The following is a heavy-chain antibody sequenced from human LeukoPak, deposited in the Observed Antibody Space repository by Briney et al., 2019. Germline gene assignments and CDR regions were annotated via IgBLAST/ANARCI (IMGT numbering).Heavy chain of an antibody. CDR2: IIPIFGTA. CDR3: ASLTTGTADYYYYYMDV. V-gene: IGHV1-69*01. CDR1: GGTFSSCA. J-gene: IGHJ6*03. D-gene: IGHD3-9*01. Sequence: ASVRASCKASGGTFSSCAISWVRQAPGQGLEWMGGIIPIFGTANYAQKFQGRVTITADESTSTAYMELSSLRSEDTAVYYCASLTTGTADYYYYYMDVWGKGTTVTVSS.